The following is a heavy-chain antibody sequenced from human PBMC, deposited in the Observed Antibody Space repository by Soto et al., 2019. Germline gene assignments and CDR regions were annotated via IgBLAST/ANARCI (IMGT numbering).Heavy chain of an antibody. CDR3: ARNRIGSSWHREYFQH. CDR1: GFTFSSYW. J-gene: IGHJ1*01. V-gene: IGHV3-7*03. D-gene: IGHD6-13*01. Sequence: GGSLRLSCAASGFTFSSYWMSWVRQAPGKRLEWVANIKHDGSEKYYVDSVEGRFTISRDNGKNSLYLQMSSLRAEDTAVYFCARNRIGSSWHREYFQHWGQGTLVTVSS. CDR2: IKHDGSEK.